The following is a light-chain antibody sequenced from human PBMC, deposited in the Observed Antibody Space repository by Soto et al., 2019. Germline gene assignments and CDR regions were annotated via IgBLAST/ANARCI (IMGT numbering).Light chain of an antibody. Sequence: DIPMTQSPSTLSASVGDRVTITCRASQNILSWLAWFQQKPGKAPKVLISKASTLESGVPSRFSGSGFGTEFTLTISSLQTEDFATYYCQQYSANSPWMFGQGTKVEIK. CDR1: QNILSW. J-gene: IGKJ1*01. CDR2: KAS. V-gene: IGKV1-5*03. CDR3: QQYSANSPWM.